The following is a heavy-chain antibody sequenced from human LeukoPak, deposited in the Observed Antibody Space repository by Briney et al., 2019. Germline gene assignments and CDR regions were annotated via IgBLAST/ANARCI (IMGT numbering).Heavy chain of an antibody. CDR3: AKGVVDRGADC. V-gene: IGHV3-23*01. Sequence: GGSLRLSCAASGFSFSRNAMTWVRQAPGMGLEWVSGVIDSGKDRYYAGSVKGRFTISRDNSKDTLYLQMNSLRVEDTAVYYCAKGVVDRGADCWGQGALVTVSS. CDR2: VIDSGKDR. J-gene: IGHJ4*02. D-gene: IGHD2-15*01. CDR1: GFSFSRNA.